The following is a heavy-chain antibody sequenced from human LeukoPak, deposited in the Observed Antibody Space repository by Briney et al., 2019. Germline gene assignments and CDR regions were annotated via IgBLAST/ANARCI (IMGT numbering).Heavy chain of an antibody. CDR1: GFTFGGYA. CDR2: IRSKAYGGTT. J-gene: IGHJ6*02. Sequence: SGGSLRLSCTASGFTFGGYAMSWFRQAPGKGLEWVGFIRSKAYGGTTEYAASVKGRFTISRDDSKSIAYLQMNSLKTEDTAVYYCTRGRGVCSSTSCQPYGMDVWGQGTTVTVSS. D-gene: IGHD2-2*01. CDR3: TRGRGVCSSTSCQPYGMDV. V-gene: IGHV3-49*03.